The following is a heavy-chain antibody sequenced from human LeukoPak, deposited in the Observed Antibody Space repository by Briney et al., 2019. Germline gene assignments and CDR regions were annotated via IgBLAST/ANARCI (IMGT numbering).Heavy chain of an antibody. CDR3: ARAERGGYSGCDYGMDL. Sequence: GRSLRLSCAASGFTFSSYAMHWVRQAPGKGLEWVAVISYDGSNTYYADSVKGRFTISRDNSKNTLYLQMNSLRAEDTAVYYCARAERGGYSGCDYGMDLWGKGTTVTVSS. J-gene: IGHJ6*04. CDR2: ISYDGSNT. CDR1: GFTFSSYA. V-gene: IGHV3-30*04. D-gene: IGHD5-12*01.